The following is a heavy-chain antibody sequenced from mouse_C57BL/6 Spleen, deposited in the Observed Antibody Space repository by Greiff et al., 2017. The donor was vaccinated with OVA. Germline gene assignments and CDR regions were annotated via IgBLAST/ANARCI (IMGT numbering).Heavy chain of an antibody. CDR1: GFTFSDAW. J-gene: IGHJ2*01. CDR2: IRNKANNHAT. V-gene: IGHV6-6*01. Sequence: EVQLQESGGGLVQPGGSMKLSCAASGFTFSDAWMDWVRQSPEKGLEWVAEIRNKANNHATYYAESVKGRFTISRDDSKSSVYLQMNSLRAKDTGIYYCTSQIYYGSPRDYWGQGTTLTVSS. CDR3: TSQIYYGSPRDY. D-gene: IGHD1-1*01.